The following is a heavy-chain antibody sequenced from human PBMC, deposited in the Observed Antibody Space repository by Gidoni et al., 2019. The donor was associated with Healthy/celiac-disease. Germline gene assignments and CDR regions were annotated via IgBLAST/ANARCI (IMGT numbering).Heavy chain of an antibody. V-gene: IGHV3-48*01. CDR3: ATRRYSSSWYDYGVDY. Sequence: EVQLVESGGGLVQPGGSLRLSWAASGCTSSSYSMNWVRQAPGKGLEWVSYISSSSSTIYYADSVKGRFTISRDNAKNSLYLQMNSLRAEDTAVYYCATRRYSSSWYDYGVDYWGQGTLVTVSS. D-gene: IGHD6-13*01. J-gene: IGHJ4*02. CDR2: ISSSSSTI. CDR1: GCTSSSYS.